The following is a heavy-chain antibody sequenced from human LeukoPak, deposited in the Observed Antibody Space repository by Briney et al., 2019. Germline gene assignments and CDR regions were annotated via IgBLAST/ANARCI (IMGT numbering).Heavy chain of an antibody. J-gene: IGHJ6*03. Sequence: ASVKVSCKASGYTFSDYYMHWVRQAPGQGLEWMGWINPNSGGTNYAQKLQGRVTMTTDTSTSTAYMELRSLRSDDTAVYYCARADYYDSSGYNMDVWGKGTTVTVSS. D-gene: IGHD3-22*01. CDR2: INPNSGGT. CDR1: GYTFSDYY. V-gene: IGHV1-2*02. CDR3: ARADYYDSSGYNMDV.